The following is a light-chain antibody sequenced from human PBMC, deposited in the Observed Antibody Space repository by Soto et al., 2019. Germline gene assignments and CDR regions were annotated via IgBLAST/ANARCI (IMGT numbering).Light chain of an antibody. CDR3: GTWDSSLNVVV. V-gene: IGLV1-51*01. CDR1: YSNIGSNF. J-gene: IGLJ2*01. Sequence: QSVLTQSSSVSAAAGQKVTISCSGSYSNIGSNFVSWYQHFPGSAPKLVIYDNTQRHSGIPDRFSGSKSGSSATLGITGLQTGDEADYYCGTWDSSLNVVVFGGGTKLTVL. CDR2: DNT.